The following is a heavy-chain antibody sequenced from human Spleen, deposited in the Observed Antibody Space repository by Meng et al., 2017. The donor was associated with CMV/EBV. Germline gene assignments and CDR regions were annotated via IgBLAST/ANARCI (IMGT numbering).Heavy chain of an antibody. Sequence: GESLKISCAASGFTFSSYWMHWVRQAPGKGLVWVSRINSDVSSTSYADSVKGRFTISRDNAKNTLYLQMNSLRAEDTAVYYCARVLELPPYYYGMDVWGQGTTVTVSS. CDR2: INSDVSST. D-gene: IGHD1-7*01. V-gene: IGHV3-74*01. J-gene: IGHJ6*02. CDR1: GFTFSSYW. CDR3: ARVLELPPYYYGMDV.